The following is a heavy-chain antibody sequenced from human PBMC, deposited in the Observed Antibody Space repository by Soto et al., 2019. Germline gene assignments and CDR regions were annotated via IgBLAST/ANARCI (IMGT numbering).Heavy chain of an antibody. J-gene: IGHJ6*03. CDR3: ARVTLFGYDFWSGYPPRDYYYMDV. D-gene: IGHD3-3*01. CDR2: IWYDGSNN. V-gene: IGHV3-33*01. CDR1: GFTFSSYG. Sequence: QVQLVASGGGVVQPGRSLRLSCAASGFTFSSYGMHWVRQAPGTGLEWVAFIWYDGSNNYYADSVKGRFTISRDNSKNTLYLQMNSRSADDTAVYYCARVTLFGYDFWSGYPPRDYYYMDVWGKGTTVTVSS.